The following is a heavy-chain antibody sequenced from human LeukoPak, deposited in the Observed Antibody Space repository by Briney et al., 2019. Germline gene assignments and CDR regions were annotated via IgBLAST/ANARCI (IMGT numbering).Heavy chain of an antibody. CDR2: INHSGST. Sequence: SETLSLTCAVSGGSISSGGYSWSWIRQPPGKGLEWIGEINHSGSTNYNPSLKSRVTISVDTSKNQFSLKLSSVTAADTAIYYCARRRYGDYGHWFDSWGQGTLVTVSS. D-gene: IGHD4-17*01. V-gene: IGHV4-30-2*01. CDR3: ARRRYGDYGHWFDS. CDR1: GGSISSGGYS. J-gene: IGHJ5*01.